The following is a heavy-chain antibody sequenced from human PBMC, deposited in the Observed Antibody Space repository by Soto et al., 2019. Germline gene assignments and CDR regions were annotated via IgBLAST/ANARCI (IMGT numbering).Heavy chain of an antibody. Sequence: QVQLVQSGAEVKKPGASVKVSCKASGYTFASHGFNWVRQAPGQGLEWMGWISPYNGDTNQVQKVQGRVTMTTDTATTTAYMELRSLRSDDTAVYYSARDRLKLTYGHNDYYKYGMDVWGQGTTVTVSS. CDR1: GYTFASHG. J-gene: IGHJ6*02. V-gene: IGHV1-18*04. D-gene: IGHD4-17*01. CDR3: ARDRLKLTYGHNDYYKYGMDV. CDR2: ISPYNGDT.